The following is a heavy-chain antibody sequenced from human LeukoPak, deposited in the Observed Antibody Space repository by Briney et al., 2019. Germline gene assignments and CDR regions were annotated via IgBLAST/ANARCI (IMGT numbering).Heavy chain of an antibody. CDR2: IYYSGST. CDR1: GGSISSGDYY. V-gene: IGHV4-30-4*01. J-gene: IGHJ4*02. Sequence: SQTLSLTCTVSGGSISSGDYYWSWIRQPPGKGLEWIGYIYYSGSTYYNPSLKSRVTISVDTSKNQFSLKLSSVTAADTAVYYCARVRGYYYGSGSSYPDYWGQGTLVTVSS. CDR3: ARVRGYYYGSGSSYPDY. D-gene: IGHD3-10*01.